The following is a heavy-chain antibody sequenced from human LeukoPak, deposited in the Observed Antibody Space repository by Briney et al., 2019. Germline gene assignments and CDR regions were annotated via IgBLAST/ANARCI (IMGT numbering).Heavy chain of an antibody. CDR2: ISSSSSYI. V-gene: IGHV3-21*04. CDR1: EFTFSSYS. CDR3: ARGALRPFDY. D-gene: IGHD2-15*01. Sequence: GGSLRLSCAASEFTFSSYSMNWVRQAQGKGLEWVSSISSSSSYIYYADSVKGRFTISRDNAKNSLYLQMNSLRAEDTAVYYCARGALRPFDYWGQGTLVTVSS. J-gene: IGHJ4*02.